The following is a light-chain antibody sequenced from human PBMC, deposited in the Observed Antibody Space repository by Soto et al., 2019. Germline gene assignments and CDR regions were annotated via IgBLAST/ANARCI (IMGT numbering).Light chain of an antibody. J-gene: IGLJ1*01. V-gene: IGLV2-18*01. CDR1: STDFVTYNR. Sequence: QSALTQPPSVSGSPGQSVTISCTGTSTDFVTYNRVSWYQQPPGTAPKLIVYEASNRPSGVPYRFSGSKSGNTASLTISGLQAEDEADYYCSLYTSENTYVFGTGTKVTVL. CDR3: SLYTSENTYV. CDR2: EAS.